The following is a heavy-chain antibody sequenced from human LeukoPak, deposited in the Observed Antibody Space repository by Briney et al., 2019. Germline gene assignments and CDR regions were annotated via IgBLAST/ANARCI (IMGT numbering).Heavy chain of an antibody. CDR2: IYSGGGT. D-gene: IGHD3-22*01. CDR3: AIDSSGNHDAFDI. CDR1: GFTVSSNY. V-gene: IGHV3-66*02. Sequence: GGSLRLSCAASGFTVSSNYMSWVRQAPGKGLEWVSVIYSGGGTYYADSVKGRFTISRDNSKNSLYLQMNSLRAEDTAVYYCAIDSSGNHDAFDIWGQGTMVTVSS. J-gene: IGHJ3*02.